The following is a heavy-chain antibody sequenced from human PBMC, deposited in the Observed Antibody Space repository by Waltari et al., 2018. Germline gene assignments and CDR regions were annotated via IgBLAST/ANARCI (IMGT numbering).Heavy chain of an antibody. D-gene: IGHD6-13*01. J-gene: IGHJ4*02. CDR2: ISGNSADI. V-gene: IGHV3-23*01. CDR1: GFPFSVHA. CDR3: AKDRGYEFPYYSDC. Sequence: EVQLLQSGGGLVQPGGSLRLSCEASGFPFSVHAMTWVSQAPGKGLEWVSIISGNSADIYYADSVKGRFTISRDNSRNTLYLQMNSVRAEDTAVYYCAKDRGYEFPYYSDCWGQGTLVTVSS.